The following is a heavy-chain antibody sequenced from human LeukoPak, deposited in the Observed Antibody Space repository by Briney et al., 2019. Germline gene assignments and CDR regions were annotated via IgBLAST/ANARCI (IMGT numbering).Heavy chain of an antibody. CDR1: GGTFSSYA. CDR3: ARCMVRGVIAYFFDY. CDR2: IIPIFGTA. Sequence: ASVKVSCKASGGTFSSYAISWVRQAPGQGLEWMGGIIPIFGTANYAQKFQGRVTITADESTSTAYMELSSLRSEDTAVYYCARCMVRGVIAYFFDYWGQGTLVTVSS. D-gene: IGHD3-10*01. V-gene: IGHV1-69*13. J-gene: IGHJ4*02.